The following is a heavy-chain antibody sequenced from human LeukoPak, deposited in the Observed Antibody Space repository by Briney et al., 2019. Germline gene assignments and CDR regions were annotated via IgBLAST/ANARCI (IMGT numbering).Heavy chain of an antibody. CDR3: ARDSGYDLFDY. CDR1: GFTFSNYG. D-gene: IGHD5-12*01. V-gene: IGHV3-23*01. Sequence: GGSLRLSCAASGFTFSNYGMSWVRQAPGKGLEWVSVISGSGDSTHYADSVKGRFTISRDNSKNTLYLQMNSLRAEDTAVYYCARDSGYDLFDYWGQGTLVTVSS. J-gene: IGHJ4*02. CDR2: ISGSGDST.